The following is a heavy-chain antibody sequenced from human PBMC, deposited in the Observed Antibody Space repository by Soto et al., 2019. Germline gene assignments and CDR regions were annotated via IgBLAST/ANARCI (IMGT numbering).Heavy chain of an antibody. CDR1: GGSFSGYY. CDR3: ARGSIAVAGTASGRGRAPLN. V-gene: IGHV4-34*01. Sequence: SETLSLTCAVYGGSFSGYYWSWIRQPPGKGLEWIGEINHSGSTNYNPSLKSRVTISVDTSKNQFSLKLSSVTAADTAVYYCARGSIAVAGTASGRGRAPLNWGQGTLVTVSS. CDR2: INHSGST. D-gene: IGHD6-19*01. J-gene: IGHJ4*02.